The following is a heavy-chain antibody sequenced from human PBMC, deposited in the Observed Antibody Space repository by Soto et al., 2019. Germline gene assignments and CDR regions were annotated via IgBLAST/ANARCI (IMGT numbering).Heavy chain of an antibody. CDR1: GFTFSSYA. D-gene: IGHD1-1*01. J-gene: IGHJ4*02. CDR2: ISGSGGNT. Sequence: EVRLLESGGGLVQPGGSLRLSCAASGFTFSSYAMTWVRQAPGKGLEWVSTISGSGGNTYYADSVKGRFTISRDNSKNTLYLQMNSLRAEDTAVYYCAKDTGLGGTGSLCFDFWGQGTLVTVSS. CDR3: AKDTGLGGTGSLCFDF. V-gene: IGHV3-23*01.